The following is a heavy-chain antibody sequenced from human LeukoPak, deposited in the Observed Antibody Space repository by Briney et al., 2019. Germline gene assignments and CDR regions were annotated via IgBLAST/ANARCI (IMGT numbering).Heavy chain of an antibody. CDR1: GFTVSSNY. Sequence: PGGSLRLSCAASGFTVSSNYMSWVRQPPGKGLEWIGEIYHSGSTNYNPSLKSRVTISVDKSKNQFSLKLSSVTAADTAVYYCARYSDDILTGYDLWGQGTLVTVSS. J-gene: IGHJ4*02. CDR2: IYHSGST. CDR3: ARYSDDILTGYDL. D-gene: IGHD3-9*01. V-gene: IGHV4-4*02.